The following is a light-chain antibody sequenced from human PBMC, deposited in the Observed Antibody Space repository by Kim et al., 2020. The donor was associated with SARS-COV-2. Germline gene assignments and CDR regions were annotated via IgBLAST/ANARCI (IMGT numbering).Light chain of an antibody. CDR1: TNNVGDEG. J-gene: IGLJ3*02. V-gene: IGLV10-54*04. Sequence: QAGLTQPPSVSKGLRQTATLTCTGNTNNVGDEGVAWLQQHRGHPPKLLVYRDNNRPSGISERFSASRSGNTASLTITGLQPEDEADYYCSAWDSSLSAWVFGGGTQLTVL. CDR3: SAWDSSLSAWV. CDR2: RDN.